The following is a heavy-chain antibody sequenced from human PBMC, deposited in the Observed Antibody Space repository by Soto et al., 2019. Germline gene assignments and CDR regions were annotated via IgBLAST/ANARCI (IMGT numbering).Heavy chain of an antibody. D-gene: IGHD3-22*01. CDR3: ALRGNYDSSGYYLS. Sequence: ASVKVSCKASGYTFTSYGISWVRQAPGQGLEWMGWISAYNGNTNYAQKLQGRVTMTTDTSTSTAYMELRSLRSDDTAVYYCALRGNYDSSGYYLSWGQGTLVTVSS. J-gene: IGHJ4*02. CDR2: ISAYNGNT. CDR1: GYTFTSYG. V-gene: IGHV1-18*04.